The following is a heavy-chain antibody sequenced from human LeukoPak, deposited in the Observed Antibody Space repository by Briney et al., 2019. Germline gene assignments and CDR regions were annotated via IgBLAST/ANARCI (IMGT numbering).Heavy chain of an antibody. CDR3: ARFGVDYDMDV. CDR1: GGSISGHY. Sequence: PSETLSLTCSVSGGSISGHYWTWIRQPPGKGLEWIGQIHYTRKPDYNPSLKSRITISVDTSKNQVSLQVSPVTTADSAIYYCARFGVDYDMDVWGHGTTVTVFS. D-gene: IGHD3-16*01. V-gene: IGHV4-59*11. J-gene: IGHJ6*02. CDR2: IHYTRKP.